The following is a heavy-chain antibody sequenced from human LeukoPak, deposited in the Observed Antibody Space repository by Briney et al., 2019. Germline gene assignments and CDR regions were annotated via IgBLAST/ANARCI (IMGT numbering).Heavy chain of an antibody. J-gene: IGHJ6*04. V-gene: IGHV4-34*01. CDR3: ARDTVYCNSTSCYDYYGMDV. CDR1: GGSFSGYY. CDR2: INHSGST. D-gene: IGHD2-2*01. Sequence: SETLSLTCAVYGGSFSGYYWSWIRQPPGKGLEWIGEINHSGSTNYNPSLKSRVTISVDTSKNQFSLKLSSVTAADTAVYYCARDTVYCNSTSCYDYYGMDVWGKGTTVTVSS.